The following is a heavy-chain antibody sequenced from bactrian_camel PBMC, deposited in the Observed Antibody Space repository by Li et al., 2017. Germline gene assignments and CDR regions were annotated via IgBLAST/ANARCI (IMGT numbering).Heavy chain of an antibody. CDR2: ISGGGGTT. CDR1: GFSFSIYW. J-gene: IGHJ4*01. Sequence: HVQLVESGGGLVQPGGSLRLSCAASGFSFSIYWMYWVRQAPGKGLEWVSSISGGGGTTYYSDSVKGRFAISRHNGENAVRLRMSDLSPRDTAVYFCAVDRPIRLVAPIVTFRKIQNCGDTDDLYWGQGTQVTVS. V-gene: IGHV3S1*01. D-gene: IGHD7*01. CDR3: AVDRPIRLVAPIVTFRKIQNCGDTDDLY.